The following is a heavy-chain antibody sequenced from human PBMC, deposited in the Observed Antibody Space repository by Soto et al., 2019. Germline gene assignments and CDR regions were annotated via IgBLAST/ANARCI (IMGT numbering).Heavy chain of an antibody. CDR1: GGILSRYA. J-gene: IGHJ5*02. CDR2: IIPIFGTA. CDR3: ARDLSNSGYDSDWFDP. V-gene: IGHV1-69*13. D-gene: IGHD5-12*01. Sequence: SVKVSCKASGGILSRYAVSWVRQAPGQGLEWMGGIIPIFGTANYAQKFQGRVTITADESTSTAYMELSSLRSEDTAVYYCARDLSNSGYDSDWFDPWGQGTLVTVSS.